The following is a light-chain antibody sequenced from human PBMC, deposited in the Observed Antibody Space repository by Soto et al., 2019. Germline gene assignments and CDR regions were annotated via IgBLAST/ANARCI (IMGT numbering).Light chain of an antibody. J-gene: IGKJ1*01. CDR2: KAS. Sequence: DIQMTQSPSTLSASVGDRVTITCRASQSISSWLAWYQQKPGKAPKLLIYKASTLKSGVPSRFSGSGAGTDFSLTISSLQPEDFATYYCLCYITYPWTFGQGTKVDIK. V-gene: IGKV1-5*03. CDR1: QSISSW. CDR3: LCYITYPWT.